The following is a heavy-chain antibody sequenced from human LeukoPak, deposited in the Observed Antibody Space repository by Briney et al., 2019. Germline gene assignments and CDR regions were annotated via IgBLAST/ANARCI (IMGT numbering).Heavy chain of an antibody. D-gene: IGHD2-2*01. CDR2: IYPSGNT. J-gene: IGHJ4*02. CDR3: ARDVVAAVGSFDY. CDR1: GGSFSNHF. V-gene: IGHV4-4*07. Sequence: SETLSLTCSVSGGSFSNHFWSWVRQPAGKGLEWIGRIYPSGNTNYNPSLKSRVTLSVDTSKTQFYLSLSSVTAADTAVYYCARDVVAAVGSFDYWGQGTQVTVSS.